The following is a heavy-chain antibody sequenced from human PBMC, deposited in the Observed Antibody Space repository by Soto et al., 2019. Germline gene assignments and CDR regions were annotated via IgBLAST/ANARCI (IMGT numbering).Heavy chain of an antibody. Sequence: GGSLRLSCAAAGFTFTTYWMSWVRQAPGKGLEWVANIKQDGSEKYYVDSVKGRFTISRDNTKKSLYLQMNSLRAEDTAVYYCASRYLEYCSSASCSAPYDYWGQGTLVTSP. V-gene: IGHV3-7*05. CDR3: ASRYLEYCSSASCSAPYDY. CDR1: GFTFTTYW. D-gene: IGHD2-2*01. CDR2: IKQDGSEK. J-gene: IGHJ4*02.